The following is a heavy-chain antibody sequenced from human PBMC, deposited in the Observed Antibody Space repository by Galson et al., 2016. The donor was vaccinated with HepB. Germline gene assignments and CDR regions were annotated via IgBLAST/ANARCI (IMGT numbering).Heavy chain of an antibody. CDR2: IRGSGGST. Sequence: SLRLSCAASGFTFSSYDMSWVRQAPGKGLEWVSAIRGSGGSTIYADSVKGRFTISRDNSMNTLYLQMNSLRAEDTAVYYCAKIGQRTPHPDYWGQGTLVTVSS. CDR1: GFTFSSYD. V-gene: IGHV3-23*01. CDR3: AKIGQRTPHPDY. J-gene: IGHJ4*02.